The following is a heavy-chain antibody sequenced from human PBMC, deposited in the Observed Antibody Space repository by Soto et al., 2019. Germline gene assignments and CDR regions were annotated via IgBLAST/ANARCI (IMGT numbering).Heavy chain of an antibody. CDR1: GFTFTNYF. CDR2: ISPYDGST. J-gene: IGHJ6*02. D-gene: IGHD6-25*01. CDR3: ARGDGRGSSGFYYYYGMEV. V-gene: IGHV1-46*01. Sequence: QVQLVQSGAEVEKPGASVKVSCKASGFTFTNYFFHWVRQAPRQGLEWMGIISPYDGSTHYVQSLQGRVTMTSDTSTSTVYMELSSLISEATAVYYCARGDGRGSSGFYYYYGMEVWGHGTTVTVFS.